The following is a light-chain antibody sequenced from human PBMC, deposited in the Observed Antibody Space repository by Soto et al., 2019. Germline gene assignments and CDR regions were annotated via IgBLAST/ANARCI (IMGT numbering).Light chain of an antibody. Sequence: EFVLTQSPGTLSLSPGERATLSCRASQSVRSNYLAWYQQKPGQSPRLLIYGASNRATGIPDRFSGSGSGTDFTLTISRLEPEDFAVFYCQHYGSSAYTFGQGTTQEIK. CDR1: QSVRSNY. V-gene: IGKV3-20*01. CDR3: QHYGSSAYT. CDR2: GAS. J-gene: IGKJ2*01.